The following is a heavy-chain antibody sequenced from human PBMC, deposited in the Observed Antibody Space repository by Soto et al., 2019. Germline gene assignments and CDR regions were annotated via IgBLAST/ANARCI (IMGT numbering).Heavy chain of an antibody. V-gene: IGHV5-51*01. CDR1: GYSFTSYW. Sequence: GESLKISCKGSGYSFTSYWIGWVRQMPGKGLEWMGIIYPGDSDTRYSPSFQGQVTISADKSISTAYLQWSSLKASDTAMYYCARHLTRWFGESRLYYYYYGMDVWGQGTTVTVSS. J-gene: IGHJ6*02. CDR3: ARHLTRWFGESRLYYYYYGMDV. CDR2: IYPGDSDT. D-gene: IGHD3-10*01.